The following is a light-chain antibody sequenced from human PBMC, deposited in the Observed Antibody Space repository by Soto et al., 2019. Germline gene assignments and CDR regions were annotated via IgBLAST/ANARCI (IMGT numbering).Light chain of an antibody. Sequence: QSVLTQPASVSGSPGQSITISCTGTNSDVGVYNYVSWYQQHPGKAPKLVIYEVSNRPSGVSNRFSGSKSGNTASLTISGLQAEDEADYYCGSYTSSSTPLYVFGTGTKVTVL. J-gene: IGLJ1*01. V-gene: IGLV2-14*01. CDR1: NSDVGVYNY. CDR3: GSYTSSSTPLYV. CDR2: EVS.